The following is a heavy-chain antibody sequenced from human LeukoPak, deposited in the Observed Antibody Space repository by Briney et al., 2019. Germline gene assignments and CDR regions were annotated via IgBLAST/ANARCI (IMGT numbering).Heavy chain of an antibody. Sequence: GGSLRLSCAASGFTFSSYGMHWVRQAPGKGLEWVAFVHYGGSNKYYADSVKGRFAISRGNSKNTLYLQMNSLRAEDTAVYYCARGPSGYHNTGGQGTLVTVSS. CDR3: ARGPSGYHNT. J-gene: IGHJ4*02. CDR2: VHYGGSNK. D-gene: IGHD5-12*01. CDR1: GFTFSSYG. V-gene: IGHV3-30*02.